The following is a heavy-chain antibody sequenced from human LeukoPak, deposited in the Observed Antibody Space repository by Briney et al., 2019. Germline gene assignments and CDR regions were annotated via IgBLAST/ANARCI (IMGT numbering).Heavy chain of an antibody. CDR1: GFTFSSYW. Sequence: QPGGSLRLSCAASGFTFSSYWMSWARQAPGKGLEWVANIKQDGSEKYYVDSVKGRFTISRDNAKNSLYLQMNSLRAEDTAVYYCAKDFGYSSSWYYYYYMDVWGKGTTVTISS. J-gene: IGHJ6*03. V-gene: IGHV3-7*01. CDR3: AKDFGYSSSWYYYYYMDV. D-gene: IGHD6-13*01. CDR2: IKQDGSEK.